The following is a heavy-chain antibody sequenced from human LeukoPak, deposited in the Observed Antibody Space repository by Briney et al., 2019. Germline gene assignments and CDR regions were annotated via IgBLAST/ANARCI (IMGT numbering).Heavy chain of an antibody. J-gene: IGHJ4*02. CDR1: GFTFSSYA. Sequence: GGSLRLSCAASGFTFSSYAMHWVRQAPGQGLEWMGIINPSGGSTSYTQKFQGRVTMTRDTSTSTVYMELSSLRSEDTAVYYCARSAAGTVDSWGQGTLVTVSS. V-gene: IGHV1-46*01. CDR2: INPSGGST. CDR3: ARSAAGTVDS. D-gene: IGHD6-13*01.